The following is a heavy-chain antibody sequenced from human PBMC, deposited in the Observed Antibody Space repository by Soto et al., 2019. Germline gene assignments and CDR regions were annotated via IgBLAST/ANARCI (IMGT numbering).Heavy chain of an antibody. CDR3: ARVVYCSSTSCPGHYYYYYGMDV. Sequence: QVQLVQSGAEVKKPGSSVKVSCKASGGTFSSYAISWVRQAPGQGLEWMGGIIPIFGTANYAQKFQGRVTITADESTSTAYMELSSLSSEDTAVYYCARVVYCSSTSCPGHYYYYYGMDVWGQGTTVTVSS. D-gene: IGHD2-2*01. CDR1: GGTFSSYA. CDR2: IIPIFGTA. V-gene: IGHV1-69*01. J-gene: IGHJ6*02.